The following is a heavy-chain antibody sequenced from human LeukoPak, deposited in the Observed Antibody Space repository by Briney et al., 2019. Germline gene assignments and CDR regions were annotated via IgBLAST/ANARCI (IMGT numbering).Heavy chain of an antibody. J-gene: IGHJ3*02. V-gene: IGHV3-23*01. CDR2: ISGSGGST. D-gene: IGHD3-22*01. CDR3: AKRTYYDSSGTPSDAFDI. Sequence: GGSLRLYCAASGFTFSSYAMSWVRQAPGKGLEWVSAISGSGGSTYYADSVKGRFTISRDNSKNTLYLQMNSLRAEDTAVYYCAKRTYYDSSGTPSDAFDIWGQGTMVTVSS. CDR1: GFTFSSYA.